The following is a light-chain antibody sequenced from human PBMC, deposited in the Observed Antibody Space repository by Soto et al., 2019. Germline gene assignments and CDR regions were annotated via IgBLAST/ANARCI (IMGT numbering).Light chain of an antibody. V-gene: IGLV2-14*01. J-gene: IGLJ1*01. Sequence: QSALTQPASVSGSPGQSITISCTGTSSDVGGYNYVSWYQQNPGKAPKLIIYEVSNRPSGVSNRFSGSKSGNTASLTISGLQAEDEADYYCNSYTSTSTGVFGTGTKVTVL. CDR1: SSDVGGYNY. CDR2: EVS. CDR3: NSYTSTSTGV.